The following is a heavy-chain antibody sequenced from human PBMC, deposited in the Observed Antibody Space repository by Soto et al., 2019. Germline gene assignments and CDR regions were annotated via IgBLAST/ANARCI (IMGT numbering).Heavy chain of an antibody. CDR2: ISGYNGNT. Sequence: QVQVVQSGDEVKKPGASVKVSCKASGXTFTNYGFSWVRQAPGQGLEWMGWISGYNGNTKYAEKFQGRVTMTTDTSTSTAHMELRSLRSDDTAVYYCAREGQAPYYYYGMDVWGQGTAVTVSS. CDR1: GXTFTNYG. CDR3: AREGQAPYYYYGMDV. V-gene: IGHV1-18*01. J-gene: IGHJ6*02.